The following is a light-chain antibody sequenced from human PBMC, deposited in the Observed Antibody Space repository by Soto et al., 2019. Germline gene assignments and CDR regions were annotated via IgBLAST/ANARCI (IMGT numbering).Light chain of an antibody. CDR3: QQYGSSPLT. J-gene: IGKJ4*01. V-gene: IGKV3-20*01. Sequence: SLSPGDRATLSCRASQTVSFSYLAWYQQKPGQAPRLLIYGASSRATGIPDRFSGSESGTDFTLTISRLEPEDFAVYYCQQYGSSPLTFGGGTKVEIK. CDR2: GAS. CDR1: QTVSFSY.